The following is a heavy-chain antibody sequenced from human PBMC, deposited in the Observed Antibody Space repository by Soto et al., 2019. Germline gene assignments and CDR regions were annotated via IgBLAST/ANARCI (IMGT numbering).Heavy chain of an antibody. Sequence: PSETLSLTCTVSGGSISSSSYYWGWIRQPPGKGLEWIGSIYYSGSTYYNPSLKSRVTISVDTSKNQFSLKLSSVTAADTAVYYCARRPQGPKSLRVVGWFDPWGQGALVTVSS. J-gene: IGHJ5*02. V-gene: IGHV4-39*01. CDR2: IYYSGST. CDR3: ARRPQGPKSLRVVGWFDP. D-gene: IGHD5-12*01. CDR1: GGSISSSSYY.